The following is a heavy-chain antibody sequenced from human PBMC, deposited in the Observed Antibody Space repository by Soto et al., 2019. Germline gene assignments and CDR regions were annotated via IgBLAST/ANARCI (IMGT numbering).Heavy chain of an antibody. Sequence: SETLSLTCAVSGYPISSGYYWGWIRQPPGKGLEWIGSIYHSGSTYYNPSLKSRVTISVDTSKNQFSLKLSSVTAADTAVYYCARHPSSSSGWFDPWGQGTLVTVSS. CDR2: IYHSGST. CDR3: ARHPSSSSGWFDP. D-gene: IGHD6-6*01. J-gene: IGHJ5*02. V-gene: IGHV4-38-2*01. CDR1: GYPISSGYY.